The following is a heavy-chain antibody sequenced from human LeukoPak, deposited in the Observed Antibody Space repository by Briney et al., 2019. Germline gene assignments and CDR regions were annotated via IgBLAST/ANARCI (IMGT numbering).Heavy chain of an antibody. Sequence: GGSLRLSCAASGFTFSSYAMSWVRQAPGKGPVWVSRIKTDGSITDYADFVKGRFTISRDNAKNTLYLQMNSLRAEDAAVYYCARAPVTSCSGVLCYPFDYWGRGTLVTVSS. CDR3: ARAPVTSCSGVLCYPFDY. V-gene: IGHV3-74*01. J-gene: IGHJ4*02. CDR2: IKTDGSIT. CDR1: GFTFSSYA. D-gene: IGHD2-15*01.